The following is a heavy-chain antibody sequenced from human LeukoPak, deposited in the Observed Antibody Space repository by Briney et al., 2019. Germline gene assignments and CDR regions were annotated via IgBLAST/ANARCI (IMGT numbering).Heavy chain of an antibody. CDR3: ARGPGDFDASDI. Sequence: GGSLRLSCEASGFTFTSYWMSWVRQAPGKGPERVAHIKENGNEQYYADSVKGRFTISRDNVKQSLGLQMNSLRVEDTAVYYCARGPGDFDASDIWGQGTMVTVSS. D-gene: IGHD1-14*01. V-gene: IGHV3-7*01. CDR2: IKENGNEQ. CDR1: GFTFTSYW. J-gene: IGHJ3*02.